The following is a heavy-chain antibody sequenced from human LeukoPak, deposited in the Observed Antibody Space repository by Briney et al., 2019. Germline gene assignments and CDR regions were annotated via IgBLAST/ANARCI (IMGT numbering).Heavy chain of an antibody. CDR3: ARDPSSSYGDLFDY. D-gene: IGHD4-17*01. V-gene: IGHV3-30-3*01. CDR1: GFTFSSYA. CDR2: ISYDGSNK. J-gene: IGHJ4*02. Sequence: GGSLRLSCAASGFTFSSYAMPWVRQAPGKGLEWVAVISYDGSNKYYADSVKGRFTISRDNSKNTLYLQMNSLRAEDTAVYYCARDPSSSYGDLFDYWGQGTLVTVSS.